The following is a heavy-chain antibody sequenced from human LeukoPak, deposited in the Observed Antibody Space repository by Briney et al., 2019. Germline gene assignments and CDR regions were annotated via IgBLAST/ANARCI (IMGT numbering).Heavy chain of an antibody. D-gene: IGHD1-26*01. J-gene: IGHJ4*02. Sequence: ASVKVSCKTSGYTFTDYYIHWVWQAPGQGLEWMGWINPKSGATDFAQKFQGRITLTRDTSITTAHMEMNRLTSDDTAVYFCTIDEWELPGYWGQGTRVTVAT. CDR2: INPKSGAT. CDR3: TIDEWELPGY. CDR1: GYTFTDYY. V-gene: IGHV1-2*02.